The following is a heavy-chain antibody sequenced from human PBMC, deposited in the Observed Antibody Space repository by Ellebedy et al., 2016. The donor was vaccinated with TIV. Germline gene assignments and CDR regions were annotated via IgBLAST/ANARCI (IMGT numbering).Heavy chain of an antibody. CDR2: INAGNGNT. D-gene: IGHD3-16*01. CDR3: ARRQEDEGAYYFNY. Sequence: ASVKVSCKASGYTFTSYAMHWVRQAPGQRLEWMGWINAGNGNTKYSQKFQGRVTITRDTSASTAYMELSSLRSEDTAVYYCARRQEDEGAYYFNYWGQGTLVTVSS. V-gene: IGHV1-3*01. J-gene: IGHJ4*02. CDR1: GYTFTSYA.